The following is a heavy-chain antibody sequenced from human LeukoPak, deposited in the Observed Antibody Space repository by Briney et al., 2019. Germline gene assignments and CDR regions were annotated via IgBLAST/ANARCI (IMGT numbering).Heavy chain of an antibody. D-gene: IGHD2-2*01. CDR1: GYSISSGYS. CDR2: VNHAGRT. Sequence: SETLSLTCAVSGYSISSGYSWGWIGQPPGKGPECIGNVNHAGRTYYNLSLRSRVSILVDTSKTQFSLRLGSVTAADTAVYYCASAPYCGTTSCYEVDYWGQGTLVTVSS. J-gene: IGHJ4*02. V-gene: IGHV4-38-2*01. CDR3: ASAPYCGTTSCYEVDY.